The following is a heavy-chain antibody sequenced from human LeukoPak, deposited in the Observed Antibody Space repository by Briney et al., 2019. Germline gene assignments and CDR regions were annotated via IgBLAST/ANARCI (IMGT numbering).Heavy chain of an antibody. Sequence: PGGSLRLSCAASGFTFSSYAMTWVRQAPGKGLEWVSAISGTGGNTYYADSVKGRFTISRDNSKNTLNLQMNSLRAEDTAVYYCARGYDFWIGYSDWGQGTLVTVSS. CDR1: GFTFSSYA. D-gene: IGHD3-3*01. CDR3: ARGYDFWIGYSD. J-gene: IGHJ4*02. V-gene: IGHV3-23*01. CDR2: ISGTGGNT.